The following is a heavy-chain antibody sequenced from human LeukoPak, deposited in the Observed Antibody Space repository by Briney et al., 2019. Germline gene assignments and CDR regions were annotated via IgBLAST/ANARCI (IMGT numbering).Heavy chain of an antibody. V-gene: IGHV3-33*01. CDR1: GFTFSIFV. Sequence: GRSLSLSCAASGFTFSIFVMRWVRQTPGGWLEWVAAIWYDGSKTYYADPVKGRFTLPRDHPKHTVYLQMNSLRADDTAVYYCARARNYYDNSGLFDYWGQGTLVTVSS. J-gene: IGHJ4*02. CDR3: ARARNYYDNSGLFDY. CDR2: IWYDGSKT. D-gene: IGHD3-22*01.